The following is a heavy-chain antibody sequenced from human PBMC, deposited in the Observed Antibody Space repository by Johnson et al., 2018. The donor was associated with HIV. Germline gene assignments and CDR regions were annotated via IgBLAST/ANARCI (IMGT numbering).Heavy chain of an antibody. J-gene: IGHJ3*02. CDR3: AKDPAPVVPAGRGACEI. CDR1: GFTFAEYD. D-gene: IGHD2-2*01. CDR2: INWSGGST. V-gene: IGHV3-20*04. Sequence: VQLVESGGGVARAGGSLRLSCEASGFTFAEYDMSWVRKAPGKGLEWVCGINWSGGSTAHADSVKCRFTILRDNANKSLYLQMNSLRAEDTSLYYCAKDPAPVVPAGRGACEIWGQGTMVTVYS.